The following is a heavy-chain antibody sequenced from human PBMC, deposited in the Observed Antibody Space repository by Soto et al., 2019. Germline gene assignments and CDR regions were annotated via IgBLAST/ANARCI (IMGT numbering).Heavy chain of an antibody. V-gene: IGHV4-34*01. CDR1: DGSFSGYY. D-gene: IGHD5-12*01. CDR2: INHSGST. CDR3: GRRGRVATYPFRYYYYYYMDV. Sequence: KPSETLSLTCAIYDGSFSGYYWSWIRQPPGKGLEWIGEINHSGSTNYNPSLKSRVTISVDTSKNQFSLKLSSVTAADTAVYYCGRRGRVATYPFRYYYYYYMDVWGKGTTVTVSS. J-gene: IGHJ6*03.